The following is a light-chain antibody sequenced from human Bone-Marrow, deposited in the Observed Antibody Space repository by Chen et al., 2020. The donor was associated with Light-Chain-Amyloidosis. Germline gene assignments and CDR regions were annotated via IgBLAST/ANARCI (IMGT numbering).Light chain of an antibody. V-gene: IGKV1-9*01. CDR2: GAS. J-gene: IGKJ1*01. Sequence: DIQLTQSPPFLSASVGDRVTITCRASQDISNSLAWYQQKAGTAPKVLIYGASTLQGGVQSRFSGSGAVTVFTLTICSLQPLGWATYYCQQLRDYPVTCCRGTKVEF. CDR3: QQLRDYPVT. CDR1: QDISNS.